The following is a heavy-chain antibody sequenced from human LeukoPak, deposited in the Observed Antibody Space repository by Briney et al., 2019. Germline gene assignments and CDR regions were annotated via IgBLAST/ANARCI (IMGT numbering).Heavy chain of an antibody. V-gene: IGHV1-3*01. Sequence: ASVKVSCKASGYTFTSYAMHWVRQAPGQRLEWMGWINAGNGNTKYSQKFQGRVTITRDTSASTAYMELSSLRSEDTAVYYCARDRCSGGYCYSPQSPVDYWGQGTLVTVSS. D-gene: IGHD2-15*01. CDR3: ARDRCSGGYCYSPQSPVDY. CDR2: INAGNGNT. J-gene: IGHJ4*02. CDR1: GYTFTSYA.